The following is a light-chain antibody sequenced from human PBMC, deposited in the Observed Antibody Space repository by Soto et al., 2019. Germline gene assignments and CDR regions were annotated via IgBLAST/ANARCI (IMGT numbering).Light chain of an antibody. CDR3: SSYTSSSTVI. V-gene: IGLV2-14*01. CDR2: DVS. CDR1: SSDVGGYNY. Sequence: QSVLTQPASVSGSPGQSIAISCTGSSSDVGGYNYVSWYQQHSGKAPKLMIYDVSNRPSGVSDRFSGSKSGNTASLTISGLQAEDEAEYYFSSYTSSSTVIFGGGTKVTVL. J-gene: IGLJ2*01.